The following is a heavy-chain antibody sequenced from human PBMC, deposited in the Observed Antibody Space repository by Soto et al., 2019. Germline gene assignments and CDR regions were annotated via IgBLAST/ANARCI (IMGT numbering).Heavy chain of an antibody. CDR1: GGTFSSYA. V-gene: IGHV1-69*06. CDR3: ARGYCSGGSCYSCDY. Sequence: SVKVSCKASGGTFSSYAISWVRQAPGQGLEWMGGIIPIFGTANYAQKFQGRVTITADKSTSTAYMELSSLRSEDTAVYYCARGYCSGGSCYSCDYWGQGTLVTVYS. D-gene: IGHD2-15*01. CDR2: IIPIFGTA. J-gene: IGHJ4*02.